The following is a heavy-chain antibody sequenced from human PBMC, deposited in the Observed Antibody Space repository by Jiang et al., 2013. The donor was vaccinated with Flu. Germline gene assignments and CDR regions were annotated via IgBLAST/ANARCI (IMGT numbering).Heavy chain of an antibody. CDR2: INTNTGNP. CDR3: ARVAAAGGTNWFDP. V-gene: IGHV7-4-1*02. Sequence: SELKKPGASVKVSSKASGYTFTNYAMNWVRQAPGQGLEWMGWINTNTGNPTYAQGFTGRFVFSLDTSVSTAYVQISSLKAEDTAIYYCARVAAAGGTNWFDPWGQGTLGHRLL. J-gene: IGHJ5*02. CDR1: GYTFTNYA. D-gene: IGHD6-13*01.